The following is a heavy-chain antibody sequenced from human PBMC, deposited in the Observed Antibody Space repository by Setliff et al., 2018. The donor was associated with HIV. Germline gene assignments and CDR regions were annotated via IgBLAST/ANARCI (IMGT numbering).Heavy chain of an antibody. CDR2: IYYIGGA. CDR1: GGSINSGGYY. Sequence: SETLSLTCTVSGGSINSGGYYWTWVRQHPGKGLQRIGYIYYIGGAYYNPSLKSRVTISLDTSKNHFSLNLSSVTAADTAVYYCARESMLRGLRHAVDIWGQGTMVTVSS. D-gene: IGHD3-10*01. J-gene: IGHJ3*02. CDR3: ARESMLRGLRHAVDI. V-gene: IGHV4-31*03.